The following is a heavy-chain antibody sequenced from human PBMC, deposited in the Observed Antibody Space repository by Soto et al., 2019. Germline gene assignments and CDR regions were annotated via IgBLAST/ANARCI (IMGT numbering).Heavy chain of an antibody. D-gene: IGHD3-3*01. CDR3: ARDLAYFGARSGYYTKPDLDY. J-gene: IGHJ4*02. Sequence: ASVKVSCKASGYTFTSYYMHWVRQAPGQGLEWMGIINPSGGSTSYAQKFQGRVTMTRDTSTSTAYMELSSLRSDDTAVYYCARDLAYFGARSGYYTKPDLDYRGQENLVTVSS. CDR1: GYTFTSYY. CDR2: INPSGGST. V-gene: IGHV1-46*01.